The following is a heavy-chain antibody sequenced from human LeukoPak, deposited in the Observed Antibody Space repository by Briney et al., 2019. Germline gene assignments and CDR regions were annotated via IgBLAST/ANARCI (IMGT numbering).Heavy chain of an antibody. J-gene: IGHJ5*02. V-gene: IGHV4-39*01. Sequence: PSETLSLTCTVSGGSVSSSSYYWGWIRQPPGKGLEWIGTIYYSGSTYYNPSLKSRVTISVDTSKNQFSLKLGSVTAADTAVYYCAKHLYSSGWFNWFDPWGQGTLVTVSS. CDR1: GGSVSSSSYY. CDR2: IYYSGST. D-gene: IGHD6-19*01. CDR3: AKHLYSSGWFNWFDP.